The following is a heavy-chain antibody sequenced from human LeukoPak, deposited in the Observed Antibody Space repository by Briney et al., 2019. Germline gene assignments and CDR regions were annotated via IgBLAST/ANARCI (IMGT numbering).Heavy chain of an antibody. D-gene: IGHD3-22*01. V-gene: IGHV4-61*02. J-gene: IGHJ4*02. CDR3: ARGYYYHR. CDR1: GGSVRSDNSY. CDR2: IYADGSS. Sequence: SETLSLTCTVSGGSVRSDNSYWNWIRQPAGKGLEWIGRIYADGSSTYNPSLKSRVTISVDSSKNQSSLRLSSMTAADTAVYYCARGYYYHRWGQGTLVTVSS.